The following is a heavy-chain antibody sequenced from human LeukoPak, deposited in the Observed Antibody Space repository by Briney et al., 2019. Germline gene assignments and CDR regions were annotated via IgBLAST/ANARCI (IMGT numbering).Heavy chain of an antibody. CDR3: ARDLPPDSSGYNDY. D-gene: IGHD3-22*01. Sequence: PGGSLRLSCAAYGFTFSNYGMSWVRQAPGKGLEWVSGISGSGRSTYYADSVKGRFTISRDNSKNTLYLQMNSLRAEDTAVYYCARDLPPDSSGYNDYWGQGTLVTVSS. V-gene: IGHV3-23*01. CDR1: GFTFSNYG. J-gene: IGHJ4*02. CDR2: ISGSGRST.